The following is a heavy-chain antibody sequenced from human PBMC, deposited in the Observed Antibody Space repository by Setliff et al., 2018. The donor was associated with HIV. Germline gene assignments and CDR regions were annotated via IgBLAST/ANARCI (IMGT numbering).Heavy chain of an antibody. Sequence: PSETLSLTCTVSGASISSVGYYWSWIRQHPGKGLEWIGYIYYSGNTYYNPSLKSRVTISVDTSKNQFSLRLSSVTAADTAVYYCARGGGTSSPIDYHYYIDVWGKGTTVTVSS. CDR3: ARGGGTSSPIDYHYYIDV. J-gene: IGHJ6*03. CDR2: IYYSGNT. CDR1: GASISSVGYY. V-gene: IGHV4-39*02. D-gene: IGHD6-6*01.